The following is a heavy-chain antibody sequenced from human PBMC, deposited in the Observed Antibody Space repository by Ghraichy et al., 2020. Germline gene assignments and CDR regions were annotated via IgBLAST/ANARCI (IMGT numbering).Heavy chain of an antibody. Sequence: GGSLRLSCAASGFTFSSYGMHWVRQAPGKGLEWVAVISYDGSNKYYADSVKGRFTISRDNSKNTLYLQMNSLRAEDTAVYYCAKEGDYGSGSPYGMDVWGQGTTVTVSS. D-gene: IGHD3-10*01. V-gene: IGHV3-30*18. CDR3: AKEGDYGSGSPYGMDV. J-gene: IGHJ6*02. CDR1: GFTFSSYG. CDR2: ISYDGSNK.